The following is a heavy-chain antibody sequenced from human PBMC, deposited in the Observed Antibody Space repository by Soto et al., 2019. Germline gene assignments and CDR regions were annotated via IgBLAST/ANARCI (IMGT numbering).Heavy chain of an antibody. Sequence: GGSLRLSCAATGFTFSSHGMHWLRQAPGKGLEWVTVISYDGSNEYYADSVKGRFTIFRDNSKNILYLQMNSLRTEDTAVYYCAKERMEQYQLLPFFDYWGQGTLVTVSS. D-gene: IGHD2-2*01. J-gene: IGHJ4*02. V-gene: IGHV3-30*18. CDR2: ISYDGSNE. CDR3: AKERMEQYQLLPFFDY. CDR1: GFTFSSHG.